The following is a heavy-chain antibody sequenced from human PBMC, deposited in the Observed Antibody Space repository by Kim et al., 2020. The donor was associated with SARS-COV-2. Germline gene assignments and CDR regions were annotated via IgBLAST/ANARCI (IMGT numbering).Heavy chain of an antibody. CDR3: ARACSSTSCYAPTYFDY. V-gene: IGHV4-59*01. D-gene: IGHD2-2*01. Sequence: LKSRVTISVDTSKNQFSLKLSSVTAADTAVYYCARACSSTSCYAPTYFDYWGQGTLVTVSS. J-gene: IGHJ4*02.